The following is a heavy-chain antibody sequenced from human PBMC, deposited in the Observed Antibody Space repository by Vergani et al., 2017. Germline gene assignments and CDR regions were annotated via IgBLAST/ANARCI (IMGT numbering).Heavy chain of an antibody. J-gene: IGHJ4*02. CDR1: GFTFDDYT. D-gene: IGHD6-13*01. V-gene: IGHV3-43*01. CDR2: ISWDGGST. Sequence: EVQLVESGGVVVQPGGSLRLSCAASGFTFDDYTMHWVRQAPGKGLEWVSLISWDGGSTYYADSVKGRFTISRDNSKNSLYLQMNSLRTEDTALYYCARVFSSWHRWALDYWGQGTLVTVSS. CDR3: ARVFSSWHRWALDY.